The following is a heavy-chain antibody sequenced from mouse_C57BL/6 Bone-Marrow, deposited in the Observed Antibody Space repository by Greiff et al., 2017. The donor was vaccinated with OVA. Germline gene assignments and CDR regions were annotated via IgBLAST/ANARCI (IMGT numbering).Heavy chain of an antibody. J-gene: IGHJ2*01. V-gene: IGHV1-81*01. CDR2: IYPRSGNT. CDR3: ARLYDYDGPYYFDY. D-gene: IGHD2-4*01. CDR1: GYTFTSYG. Sequence: VQLQQSGAELARPGASVKLSCKASGYTFTSYGISWVKQRTGQGLEWIGEIYPRSGNTYYNEKFKGKATLTADKSSSTAYMELRSLTSEDSAVYFCARLYDYDGPYYFDYWGQGTTLTVSS.